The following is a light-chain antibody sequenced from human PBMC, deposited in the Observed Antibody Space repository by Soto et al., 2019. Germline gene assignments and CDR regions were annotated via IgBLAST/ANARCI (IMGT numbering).Light chain of an antibody. J-gene: IGKJ2*01. Sequence: DIQMTQSPSSLSASVGDRVTITCQASHDISNYLNWYQHKPGKAPKLLIYGASNLQTGVPSRFSGTGSGTDFTFTSSSLQPEDIATYYCQQYDNLPPVYTFGQGTKLEIK. CDR2: GAS. CDR1: HDISNY. V-gene: IGKV1-33*01. CDR3: QQYDNLPPVYT.